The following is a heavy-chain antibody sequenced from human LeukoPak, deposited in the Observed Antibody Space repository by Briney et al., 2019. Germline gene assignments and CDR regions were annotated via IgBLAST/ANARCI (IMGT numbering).Heavy chain of an antibody. CDR1: GFTFSSYG. Sequence: HPGGSLRLSCAASGFTFSSYGMHWVRQAPGKRLEWVAVIWYDGSNKYYADSVKGRFTISRDNSKNTLYLQMNSLRAEDTAVYYCARDYVRGNAAFDIWGQGTMVTVSS. J-gene: IGHJ3*02. V-gene: IGHV3-33*01. CDR3: ARDYVRGNAAFDI. CDR2: IWYDGSNK. D-gene: IGHD3-16*01.